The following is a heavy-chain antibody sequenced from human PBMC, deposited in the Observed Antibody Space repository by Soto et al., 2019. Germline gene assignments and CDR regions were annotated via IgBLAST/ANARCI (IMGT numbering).Heavy chain of an antibody. J-gene: IGHJ4*02. V-gene: IGHV3-23*01. CDR2: ISASGATT. CDR3: AKQPQFEPTVVTAHLFDS. D-gene: IGHD2-15*01. Sequence: EVQLLESGGGLVQPGGSLRLSCAASGFTFSLYAMHWVRQGPGKGLEWVSSISASGATTYYADSVKGRFTISRDNSKNTLSLQMNSLRAEDTAIYYCAKQPQFEPTVVTAHLFDSWGQGTLVTVSS. CDR1: GFTFSLYA.